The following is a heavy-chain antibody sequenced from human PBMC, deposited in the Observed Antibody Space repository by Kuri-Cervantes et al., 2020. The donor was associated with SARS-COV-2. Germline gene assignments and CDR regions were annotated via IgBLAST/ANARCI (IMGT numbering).Heavy chain of an antibody. CDR2: IYSGGST. CDR3: EKERDSLRTSGIAAAGTGFDY. Sequence: GGSLRLSCAASGFTVSSNYMSWVRQAPGKGLEWVSVIYSGGSTYYADSVKGRFTISRDNSKNTLYLQMNSLRAEDTAVYYCEKERDSLRTSGIAAAGTGFDYWGQGTLVTVSS. V-gene: IGHV3-53*05. J-gene: IGHJ4*02. D-gene: IGHD6-13*01. CDR1: GFTVSSNY.